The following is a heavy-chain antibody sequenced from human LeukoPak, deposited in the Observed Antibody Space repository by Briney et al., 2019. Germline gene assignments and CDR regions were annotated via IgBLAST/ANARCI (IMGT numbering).Heavy chain of an antibody. CDR1: GFTFSSYE. J-gene: IGHJ2*01. V-gene: IGHV3-48*03. D-gene: IGHD3-22*01. Sequence: GGSLRLSCAASGFTFSSYEMNWVRQAPGKGLEWVSYISSSGSTIYYADSVKGRFTISRDNAKNSLYLQMNSLRAEDTAVYYCAREGYYYDSSGYYRYWYFDLWGRGTLVTVSS. CDR2: ISSSGSTI. CDR3: AREGYYYDSSGYYRYWYFDL.